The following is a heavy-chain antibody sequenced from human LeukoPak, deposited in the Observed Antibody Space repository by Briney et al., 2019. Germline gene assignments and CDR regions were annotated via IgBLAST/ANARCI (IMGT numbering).Heavy chain of an antibody. Sequence: GGSLRLSCAAPGFTFSSYSMHWVRQAPGKGVEWVAVISFDGSNKYYADSVRGRFTISRDNSKNTLFLQMNSLRAEDTTVYYCAREFVGTTTSFDYWGQGTLVTVSS. J-gene: IGHJ4*02. CDR2: ISFDGSNK. D-gene: IGHD1-7*01. CDR1: GFTFSSYS. CDR3: AREFVGTTTSFDY. V-gene: IGHV3-30*04.